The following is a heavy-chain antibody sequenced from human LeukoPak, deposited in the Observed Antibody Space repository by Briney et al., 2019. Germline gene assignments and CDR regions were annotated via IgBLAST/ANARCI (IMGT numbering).Heavy chain of an antibody. Sequence: PGGSLRLSCAASGFTFSSYAMSWVRQAPGKGLEWVSAISGSGGSTYYADSVKGRFTISRDNSKNTLYLQMNSLRAEDTAVYYCARSPHILTGENFDYWGQGTLLTVSS. J-gene: IGHJ4*02. CDR2: ISGSGGST. CDR3: ARSPHILTGENFDY. D-gene: IGHD3-9*01. V-gene: IGHV3-23*01. CDR1: GFTFSSYA.